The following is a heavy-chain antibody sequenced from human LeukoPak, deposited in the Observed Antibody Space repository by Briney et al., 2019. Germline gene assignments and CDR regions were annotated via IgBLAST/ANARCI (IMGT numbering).Heavy chain of an antibody. J-gene: IGHJ3*02. D-gene: IGHD2-15*01. CDR3: AKYCSGGTDDAFDI. CDR2: ISWNSGSI. Sequence: GGSLRLSCAASGFTFDDYAMHWVRQAPGKGLEWVSGISWNSGSIGYADSVKGRFTISRDNAKNSLYLQMNSLRAEDTALYYCAKYCSGGTDDAFDIWGQGTMVTVSS. CDR1: GFTFDDYA. V-gene: IGHV3-9*01.